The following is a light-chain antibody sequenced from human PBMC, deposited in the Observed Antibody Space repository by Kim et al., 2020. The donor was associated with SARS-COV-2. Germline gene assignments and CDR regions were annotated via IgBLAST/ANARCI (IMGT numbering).Light chain of an antibody. Sequence: GQRVTISCSGSSSNIGSNYVYLYRQLPEPAPQLHIYSNNQRPSGVPDRFSGSKSGTSASLAISGPRSEDEADYYCAAWDDSLSGWVFGGGTQLTVL. CDR3: AAWDDSLSGWV. V-gene: IGLV1-47*02. CDR2: SNN. CDR1: SSNIGSNY. J-gene: IGLJ3*02.